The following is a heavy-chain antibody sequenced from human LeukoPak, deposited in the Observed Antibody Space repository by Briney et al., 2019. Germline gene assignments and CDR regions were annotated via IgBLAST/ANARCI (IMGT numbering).Heavy chain of an antibody. Sequence: GGSLRLSCAASGFTFSSYWMSWVRQAPGKGLEWVANIKQDGSEKYYVDSVKGRFTISRDNAKSSLYLQMNSLRAEDTAVYYCARVGVGRLLWFGDNWFDPWGQGTLVTVSS. CDR1: GFTFSSYW. CDR2: IKQDGSEK. D-gene: IGHD3-10*01. CDR3: ARVGVGRLLWFGDNWFDP. J-gene: IGHJ5*02. V-gene: IGHV3-7*01.